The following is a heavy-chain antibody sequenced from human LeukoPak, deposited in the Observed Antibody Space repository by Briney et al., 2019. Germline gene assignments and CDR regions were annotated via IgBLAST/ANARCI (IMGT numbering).Heavy chain of an antibody. Sequence: SETLSLTCTVSGDSISSYYWSWIRLAPGKGLEWIGNIHNSVNINYNPALKSRVTILIDTSKNQFSLKLSSVTAADTAVYYCAVTSGSYYNWYFDLWGRGTLVTVSS. CDR3: AVTSGSYYNWYFDL. D-gene: IGHD1-26*01. V-gene: IGHV4-59*12. CDR2: IHNSVNI. CDR1: GDSISSYY. J-gene: IGHJ2*01.